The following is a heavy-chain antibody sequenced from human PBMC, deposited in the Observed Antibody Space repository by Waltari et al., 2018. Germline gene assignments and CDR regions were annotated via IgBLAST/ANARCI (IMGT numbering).Heavy chain of an antibody. D-gene: IGHD3-10*01. Sequence: QVHLQDSGPGLVKPSETLSLSCTVSGGSIGSFYWSWIRQPPGKGLEWIGYIYYSGSSTYSPSLQSRVTMSVDTSKNHLSLKLSSVTAADTAVYYCARASYYGDVDYWGQGILVTVSS. V-gene: IGHV4-59*12. CDR1: GGSIGSFY. CDR3: ARASYYGDVDY. J-gene: IGHJ4*02. CDR2: IYYSGSS.